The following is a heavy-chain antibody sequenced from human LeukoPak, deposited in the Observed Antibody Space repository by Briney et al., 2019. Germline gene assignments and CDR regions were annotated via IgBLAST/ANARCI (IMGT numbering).Heavy chain of an antibody. D-gene: IGHD1-14*01. Sequence: SETLSLTCAVSGGSTSSGGYSWSWIRQPPGKGLEWIGYIYHSGSTYYNPSLKSRVTISVDRSKNQFSLKLSSVTAADTAVYYCASSKGFPDPYYFDYWGQGTLVTVSS. CDR2: IYHSGST. V-gene: IGHV4-30-2*01. J-gene: IGHJ4*02. CDR3: ASSKGFPDPYYFDY. CDR1: GGSTSSGGYS.